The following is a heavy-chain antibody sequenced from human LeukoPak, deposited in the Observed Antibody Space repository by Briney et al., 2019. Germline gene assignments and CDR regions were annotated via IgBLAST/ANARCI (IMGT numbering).Heavy chain of an antibody. J-gene: IGHJ3*02. Sequence: GGTLRLSCAASGFTFSSYWMSWVRQAPGKGLEWVSNIKQDGSEKYYVDSVKGRFTISRDNAKNSLYLQMNSLRAEDTAVYYCAKELSSWGPSSDAFDIWGQGTMVTVS. CDR3: AKELSSWGPSSDAFDI. CDR1: GFTFSSYW. CDR2: IKQDGSEK. V-gene: IGHV3-7*03. D-gene: IGHD3-16*01.